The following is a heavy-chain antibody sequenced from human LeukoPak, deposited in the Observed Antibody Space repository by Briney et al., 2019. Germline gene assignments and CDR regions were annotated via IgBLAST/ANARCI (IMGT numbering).Heavy chain of an antibody. Sequence: SETLSLTCAVYGGSFSGYYWSWIRQPPGKGLEWIGEINHSGSTNYNPSLKSRVTISVDTSKNQFSLKLGSVTAADTAVYYCARDGKGDFDYWGQGTLVTVSS. V-gene: IGHV4-34*01. CDR2: INHSGST. D-gene: IGHD1-26*01. CDR1: GGSFSGYY. J-gene: IGHJ4*02. CDR3: ARDGKGDFDY.